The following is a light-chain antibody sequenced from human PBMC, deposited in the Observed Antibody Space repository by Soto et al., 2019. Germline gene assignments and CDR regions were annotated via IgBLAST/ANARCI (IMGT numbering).Light chain of an antibody. V-gene: IGLV1-47*01. CDR3: AVCDSSLNGVA. CDR2: RND. CDR1: NSNMGRNY. J-gene: IGLJ2*01. Sequence: QSVLSRTPSASGRPGQRVTISCSGSNSNMGRNYVYWYQQVPGTAPKLLMYRNDVRPSGVPDRITGSKSDTSASLAISGLRSEDEADSYCAVCDSSLNGVAFGGGTKLTVL.